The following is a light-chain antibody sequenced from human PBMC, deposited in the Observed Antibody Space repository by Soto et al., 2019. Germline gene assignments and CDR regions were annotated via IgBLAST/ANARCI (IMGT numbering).Light chain of an antibody. CDR3: QHYNTHSPT. Sequence: DIQMTQSPPTLSASVGDRVTITCRASQSISTWLAWYQQKPGKAPKLLIYGASTLESGVPSRFSGSGSGTEFTLTISSLHPDDFATFYCQHYNTHSPTFGQGTKVEIK. CDR1: QSISTW. CDR2: GAS. J-gene: IGKJ1*01. V-gene: IGKV1-5*01.